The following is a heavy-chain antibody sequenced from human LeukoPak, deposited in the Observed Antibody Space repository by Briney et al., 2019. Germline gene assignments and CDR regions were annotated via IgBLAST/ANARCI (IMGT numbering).Heavy chain of an antibody. J-gene: IGHJ4*02. Sequence: GGSLRLSCAASGFTLSSFSMNWVRQAAGKGLEWVSYISSSSTSNIFYADSVKGRFTISRENAKNSLHLQMTSLRAEDTAIYYCVRDPLGGHFDYLGQGTLVTVS. CDR3: VRDPLGGHFDY. CDR2: ISSSSTSNI. CDR1: GFTLSSFS. V-gene: IGHV3-21*01.